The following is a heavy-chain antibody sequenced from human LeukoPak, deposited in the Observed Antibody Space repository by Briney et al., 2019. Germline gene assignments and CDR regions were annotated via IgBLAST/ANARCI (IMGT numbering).Heavy chain of an antibody. CDR2: IYYSGST. D-gene: IGHD3-10*01. CDR3: ARDNMVRGVTTYYYGMDV. CDR1: GGSISSYY. Sequence: SETLSLTCTVSGGSISSYYWSWIRQPPGKGLEWIGYIYYSGSTNYNPSLKSRVTITVDTSKNQFSLKLSSVTAADTAVYYCARDNMVRGVTTYYYGMDVWGQGTTVTVSS. V-gene: IGHV4-59*01. J-gene: IGHJ6*02.